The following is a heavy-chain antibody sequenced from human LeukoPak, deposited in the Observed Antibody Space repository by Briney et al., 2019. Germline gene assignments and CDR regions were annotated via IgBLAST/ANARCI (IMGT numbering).Heavy chain of an antibody. D-gene: IGHD1-26*01. V-gene: IGHV3-7*01. CDR2: TNQDETHK. CDR1: GFTFSGYW. J-gene: IGHJ4*02. CDR3: ARDGRVGAFDY. Sequence: GGSLRLSCAASGFTFSGYWMSWVRQAPGKGLEWVANTNQDETHKYYIDSVKGRFTISRDNAKNSLYLQMNSLRAEDTAVYYCARDGRVGAFDYWGQGTLVTVSS.